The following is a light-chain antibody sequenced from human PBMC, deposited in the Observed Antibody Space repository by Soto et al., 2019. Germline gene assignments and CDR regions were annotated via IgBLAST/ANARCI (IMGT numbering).Light chain of an antibody. CDR1: RSNIGGNA. J-gene: IGLJ2*01. V-gene: IGLV1-44*01. CDR2: AND. CDR3: AVWDDNLKGL. Sequence: QSVLTQPPSMSGTPGQRVTISCSGSRSNIGGNAVTWYQQVPGTAPKLLIYANDQRPSGVSDRFSGSKSATSASLAISGLQSEDEADYYCAVWDDNLKGLFVGGTKLTVL.